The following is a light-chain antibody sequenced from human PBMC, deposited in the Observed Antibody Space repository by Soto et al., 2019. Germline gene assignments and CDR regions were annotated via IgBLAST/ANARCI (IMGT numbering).Light chain of an antibody. J-gene: IGKJ1*01. V-gene: IGKV3-15*01. CDR3: QQYNEWPPRT. Sequence: EIVMTQSPATLSLPPGERATLSCRASQSVSSKLAWYQQKPGQAPRLLIYGASTRATGIPARFSGSGSGTEFTLTISSLQSEDFAVYYCQQYNEWPPRTFGQGTKVEIK. CDR1: QSVSSK. CDR2: GAS.